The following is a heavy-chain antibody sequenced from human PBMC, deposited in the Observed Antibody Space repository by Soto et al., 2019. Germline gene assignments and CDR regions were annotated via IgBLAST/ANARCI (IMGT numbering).Heavy chain of an antibody. D-gene: IGHD2-15*01. Sequence: EVQLVESGGGLVQPGGSLRLSCSASGFIFSESTIYWVRQVPGKGLEAISAVSTSGRSTYYADSVKDRFTISRDNSKNTLFLQMGSLRPEDTPIYYCVKQAHGLDGVAFDYWGQGTQVTVAS. CDR1: GFIFSEST. J-gene: IGHJ4*02. CDR2: VSTSGRST. V-gene: IGHV3-64D*06. CDR3: VKQAHGLDGVAFDY.